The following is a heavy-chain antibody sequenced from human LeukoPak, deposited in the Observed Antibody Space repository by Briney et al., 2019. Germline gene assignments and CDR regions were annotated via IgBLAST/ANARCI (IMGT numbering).Heavy chain of an antibody. CDR2: FSRSGPDT. J-gene: IGHJ4*02. CDR3: AKGSLGSWYYFDY. D-gene: IGHD6-13*01. V-gene: IGHV3-23*01. Sequence: GGSLGLSCAASGFTFGSSAMSWVRQAPGKGPEWVSTFSRSGPDTYYADSVKGRFTIFRDNSKNTLYLQMNSLRAEDTAVYYCAKGSLGSWYYFDYWGQGTLVTVSS. CDR1: GFTFGSSA.